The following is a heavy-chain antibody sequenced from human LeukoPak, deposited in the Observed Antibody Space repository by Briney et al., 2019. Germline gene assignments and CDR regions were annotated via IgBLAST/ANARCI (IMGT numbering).Heavy chain of an antibody. D-gene: IGHD3-10*01. Sequence: SETLSLTCTVSGGSISSYYWSWIRQPPGKGLEWIGYIYYSGSTNYNPSLKSRVTISVDTSKNQFSLKLSSVTAADTAVYYCASRYGSGSYGFDYWGQGTLVTASS. V-gene: IGHV4-59*01. CDR2: IYYSGST. CDR3: ASRYGSGSYGFDY. CDR1: GGSISSYY. J-gene: IGHJ4*02.